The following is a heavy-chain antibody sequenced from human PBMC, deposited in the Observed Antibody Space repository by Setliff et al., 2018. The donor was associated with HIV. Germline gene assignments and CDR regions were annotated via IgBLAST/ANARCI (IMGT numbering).Heavy chain of an antibody. Sequence: ASVKVSCKASGYTFSDYYLHWVRQAPGKGLGWVGRVDPEDGTVIMAGKFQGRVTITADMSADIVYMELSSLRSEDTAVYYCARDADYGGNAGDYWGQGTLVTVSS. CDR1: GYTFSDYY. D-gene: IGHD4-17*01. J-gene: IGHJ4*02. CDR2: VDPEDGTV. V-gene: IGHV1-69-2*01. CDR3: ARDADYGGNAGDY.